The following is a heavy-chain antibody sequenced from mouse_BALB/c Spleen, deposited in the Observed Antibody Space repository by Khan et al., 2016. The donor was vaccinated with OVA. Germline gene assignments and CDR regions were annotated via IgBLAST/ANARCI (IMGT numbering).Heavy chain of an antibody. CDR3: ARVYGGDFDY. CDR1: GYSITTDYA. V-gene: IGHV3-2*02. D-gene: IGHD1-1*01. J-gene: IGHJ2*01. Sequence: EVELVESGPGLVKPSQSLSLTCTVTGYSITTDYAWNWIRQFPGNKLEWMGYISYSGNNKYNPSLKSRISIPRDTSKNQFFLQLKSVTTEDTARYSCARVYGGDFDYWGQGTTLTVSS. CDR2: ISYSGNN.